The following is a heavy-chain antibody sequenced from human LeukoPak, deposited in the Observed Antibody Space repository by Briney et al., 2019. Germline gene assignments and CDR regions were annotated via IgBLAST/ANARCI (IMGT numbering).Heavy chain of an antibody. CDR1: GGSFSDFQ. V-gene: IGHV4-34*01. J-gene: IGHJ4*02. CDR3: ASSSSTTAWSLDS. D-gene: IGHD5/OR15-5a*01. CDR2: ISHRGTT. Sequence: SETLSLTCAVYGGSFSDFQWNWVRQSPGKRLEWIGEISHRGTTDYNPSLKSRVTLSVDTSKNQFFLKLSSVTAADTAEYYCASSSSTTAWSLDSWGQGTLVTVSS.